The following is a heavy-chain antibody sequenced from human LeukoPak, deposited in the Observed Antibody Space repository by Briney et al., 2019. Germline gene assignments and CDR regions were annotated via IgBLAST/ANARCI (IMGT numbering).Heavy chain of an antibody. V-gene: IGHV1-24*01. Sequence: PSGKVSCKVSAYTLTELSMHWVRQAPGKGLEWMGGFDPENGETMYAKNFQGRVTMTEDTSTDTAYMELSSLSSEDTAVYYCATDISDNNDGFDIWGQGTMVTVSS. D-gene: IGHD2/OR15-2a*01. CDR2: FDPENGET. J-gene: IGHJ3*02. CDR1: AYTLTELS. CDR3: ATDISDNNDGFDI.